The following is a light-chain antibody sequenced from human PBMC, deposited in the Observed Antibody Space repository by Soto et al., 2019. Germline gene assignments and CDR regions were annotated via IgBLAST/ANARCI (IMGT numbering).Light chain of an antibody. CDR3: SSYTSSSTVI. Sequence: QSVLTQPASISGSPGQSITISCTGTSSDVGGYNYVSWYQQYPGKAPKLMIYDVDNRPSGVSNRFSGSKSGKTASLTISGIQAEDEADYYCSSYTSSSTVIFGGGTKLTVL. CDR2: DVD. V-gene: IGLV2-14*03. J-gene: IGLJ2*01. CDR1: SSDVGGYNY.